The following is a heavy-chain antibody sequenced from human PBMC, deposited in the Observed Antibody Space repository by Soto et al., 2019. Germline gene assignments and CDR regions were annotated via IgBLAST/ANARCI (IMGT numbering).Heavy chain of an antibody. CDR1: GFTFSSYS. Sequence: PGGSLRLSCAASGFTFSSYSMNWVRQAPGKGLEWVAVISYDGSNKYYADSVKGRFTISRDNSKNTLYLQMNSLRAEDTAVYYCARVGCTSTSCYDAFDIWGQGTMVTVSS. CDR3: ARVGCTSTSCYDAFDI. D-gene: IGHD2-2*01. J-gene: IGHJ3*02. V-gene: IGHV3-30*03. CDR2: ISYDGSNK.